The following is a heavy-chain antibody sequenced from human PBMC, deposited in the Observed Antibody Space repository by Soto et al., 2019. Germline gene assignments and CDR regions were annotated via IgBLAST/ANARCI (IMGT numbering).Heavy chain of an antibody. Sequence: QLRLQESGPGLVQPSEALSLTCTVSGGSISSSTYYWGWIRQPPGKGLEWIGSIYYTGSTYYNPPLKRRVTISVDTSKNQFSRKLSSVTASDTAIYYGARQSSSIAISGVVPSNWFDPWGQGTLVTVSS. J-gene: IGHJ5*02. V-gene: IGHV4-39*01. CDR3: ARQSSSIAISGVVPSNWFDP. CDR1: GGSISSSTYY. CDR2: IYYTGST. D-gene: IGHD3-3*01.